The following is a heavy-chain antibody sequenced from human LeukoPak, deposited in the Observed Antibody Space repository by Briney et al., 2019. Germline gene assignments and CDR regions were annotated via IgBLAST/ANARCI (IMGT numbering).Heavy chain of an antibody. CDR3: AKVSGSYPHYFDY. V-gene: IGHV3-30*02. Sequence: PGGSLRLSCAASGFTFSIYGIHWVRQAPGKGLEWVTFITNDGRNKYYADSVKGRFTISRDNSKNSLYLQMNSLRTEDTALYYCAKVSGSYPHYFDYWGQGTLVTVSS. D-gene: IGHD1-26*01. J-gene: IGHJ4*02. CDR2: ITNDGRNK. CDR1: GFTFSIYG.